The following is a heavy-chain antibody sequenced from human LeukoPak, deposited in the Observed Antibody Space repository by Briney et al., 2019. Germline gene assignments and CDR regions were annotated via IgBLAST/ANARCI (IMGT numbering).Heavy chain of an antibody. CDR3: AKCPVTFGGVIIVTTGYFDY. CDR1: GFTFSSYG. Sequence: GGSLRLSCEASGFTFSSYGMHWVRQAPGKGLEWVAVISYDGSNKYYADSVKGRFTISRDNSKNTLYLQMNSLRAEDTAVYYCAKCPVTFGGVIIVTTGYFDYWGQGTLVTVSS. J-gene: IGHJ4*02. CDR2: ISYDGSNK. D-gene: IGHD3-16*02. V-gene: IGHV3-30*18.